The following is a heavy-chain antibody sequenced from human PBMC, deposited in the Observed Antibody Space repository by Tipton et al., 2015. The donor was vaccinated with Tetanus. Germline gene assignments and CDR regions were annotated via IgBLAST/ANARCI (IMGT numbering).Heavy chain of an antibody. CDR1: GGSTHGFY. CDR2: IYYNGST. Sequence: GLVKPSETLSLSCSVSGGSTHGFYWTWIRQPPGKGLEWIGNIYYNGSTNYNTSLKSRVTISIDTSNDQFSLKLSSVTPADTDVYHGARDPRKRPNFYSAMVVWGQGTTVTVSS. V-gene: IGHV4-59*01. J-gene: IGHJ6*02. CDR3: ARDPRKRPNFYSAMVV.